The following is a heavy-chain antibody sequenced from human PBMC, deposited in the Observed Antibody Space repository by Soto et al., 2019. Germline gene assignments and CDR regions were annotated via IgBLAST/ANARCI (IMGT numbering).Heavy chain of an antibody. CDR1: GFTFSSYA. CDR2: ISGSGGST. D-gene: IGHD2-2*01. Sequence: GGSLRLSCAASGFTFSSYAMSWVRQAPGKGLEWVSAISGSGGSTYYADSVKGRFTISRDNSKNTLYLQMNSLRAEDTAVYYCANHLGYCSSTSCYQGTYDYYCGMDVWGQGTTVTVSS. J-gene: IGHJ6*02. CDR3: ANHLGYCSSTSCYQGTYDYYCGMDV. V-gene: IGHV3-23*01.